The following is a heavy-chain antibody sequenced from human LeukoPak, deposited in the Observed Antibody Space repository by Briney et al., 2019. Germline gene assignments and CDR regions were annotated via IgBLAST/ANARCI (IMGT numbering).Heavy chain of an antibody. J-gene: IGHJ4*02. CDR3: AKARSSSWSYLES. D-gene: IGHD6-13*01. Sequence: PGGSLRLSCTTSGFAFDDHTMHWVRQLPGKGLEWLSLISWEGSTTYYADSVKDRFTIPRDTSKNSLYLQMNSLRTEDTALYYCAKARSSSWSYLESWGQGTLVTVSS. V-gene: IGHV3-43*01. CDR2: ISWEGSTT. CDR1: GFAFDDHT.